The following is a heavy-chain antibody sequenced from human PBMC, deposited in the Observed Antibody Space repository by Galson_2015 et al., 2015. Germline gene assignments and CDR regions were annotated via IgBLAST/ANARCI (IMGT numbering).Heavy chain of an antibody. CDR1: GFTFSSYA. CDR3: ARPRGYSYGLGYFDL. V-gene: IGHV3-30-3*01. J-gene: IGHJ2*01. D-gene: IGHD5-18*01. Sequence: SLRLSCAASGFTFSSYAMHWVRQAPGKGLEWVAVISYDGSNKYYADSVKGRFTISRDNSKNTLYLQMGSLRAEDTAVYYCARPRGYSYGLGYFDLWGRGTLVTVSS. CDR2: ISYDGSNK.